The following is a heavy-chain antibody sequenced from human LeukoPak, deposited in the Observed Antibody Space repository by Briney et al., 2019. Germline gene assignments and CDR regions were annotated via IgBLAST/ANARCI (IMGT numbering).Heavy chain of an antibody. D-gene: IGHD1-26*01. V-gene: IGHV4-34*01. CDR3: ARGSLVGVTSWFDP. CDR1: GGSFSGYY. CDR2: INHSGST. J-gene: IGHJ5*02. Sequence: ETLSLTCAVYGGSFSGYYWSWIRQPPGKGLEWIGEINHSGSTNYNPSLKSRVTISVDTSRNQFSLKLSSVTAADTAVYYCARGSLVGVTSWFDPWGQGTLVTVSS.